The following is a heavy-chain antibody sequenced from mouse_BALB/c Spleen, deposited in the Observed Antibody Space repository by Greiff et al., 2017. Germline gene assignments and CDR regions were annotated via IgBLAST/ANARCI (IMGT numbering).Heavy chain of an antibody. D-gene: IGHD2-3*01. V-gene: IGHV1-7*01. CDR3: ARRDDGYPN. J-gene: IGHJ3*01. Sequence: VQLQESGAELAKPGASVKMSCKASGYTFTSYWMHWVKQRPGQGLEWIGYINPSTGYTEYNQKFKDKATLTADKSSSTAYMQLSSLTSEDSAVYYCARRDDGYPNWGQGTLVTVSA. CDR1: GYTFTSYW. CDR2: INPSTGYT.